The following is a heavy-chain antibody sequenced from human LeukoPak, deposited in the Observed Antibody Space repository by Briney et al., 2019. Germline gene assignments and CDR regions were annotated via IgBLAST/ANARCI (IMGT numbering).Heavy chain of an antibody. D-gene: IGHD2-2*01. CDR3: TTDPNIVVVPGFDY. J-gene: IGHJ4*02. V-gene: IGHV3-15*01. CDR2: IKSKTDGGTT. Sequence: PGGSLRLSCAASGFSFNNAWMSWVRQAPGKGLEWVGRIKSKTDGGTTDYAAPVKGRFTISRDDSKNTLYLQMNSLKTEDTAVYYCTTDPNIVVVPGFDYWGQGTLVIVSS. CDR1: GFSFNNAW.